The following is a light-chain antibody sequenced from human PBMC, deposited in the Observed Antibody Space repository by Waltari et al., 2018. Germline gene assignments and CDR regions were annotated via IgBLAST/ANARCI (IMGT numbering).Light chain of an antibody. CDR1: QIISSY. V-gene: IGKV1-39*01. CDR3: QQNYSIPRT. J-gene: IGKJ4*02. CDR2: AAS. Sequence: DIKMTQSPSSLSASVGDRVTITCRASQIISSYLNWYQQKPGKAPKLLIYAASSLQSGVPSRFSGSGSGTDFTVTISSLQPEDFATYYCQQNYSIPRTFGGGTKVDIK.